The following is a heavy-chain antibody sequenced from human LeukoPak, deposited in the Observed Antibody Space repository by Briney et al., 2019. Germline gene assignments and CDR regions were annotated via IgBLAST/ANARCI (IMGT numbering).Heavy chain of an antibody. CDR2: INPNSGGT. CDR1: GYTFTGYY. J-gene: IGHJ4*02. CDR3: ATTAVRYFDWLPLYYFDY. V-gene: IGHV1-2*02. D-gene: IGHD3-9*01. Sequence: ALVKVSCKASGYTFTGYYMHWVRQAPGQGLEWMGWINPNSGGTNYAQKFQGRVTMTRDTSISTAYMELSRLRSDDTAVYYCATTAVRYFDWLPLYYFDYWGQGTLVTVSS.